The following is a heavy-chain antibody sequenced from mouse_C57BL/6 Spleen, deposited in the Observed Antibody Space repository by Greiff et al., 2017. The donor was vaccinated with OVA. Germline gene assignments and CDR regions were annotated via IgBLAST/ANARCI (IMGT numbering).Heavy chain of an antibody. Sequence: EVKLVESGGGLVKPGGSLKLSCAASGFTFSSYTMSWVRQTPEKRLEWVATISGGGGNTYYPDSVKGRFTISRDNAKNTLYLQMSSLRSEDTALYYCARPGSSGCAWFAYWGQGTLVTVSA. CDR2: ISGGGGNT. CDR1: GFTFSSYT. V-gene: IGHV5-9*01. D-gene: IGHD3-2*02. CDR3: ARPGSSGCAWFAY. J-gene: IGHJ3*01.